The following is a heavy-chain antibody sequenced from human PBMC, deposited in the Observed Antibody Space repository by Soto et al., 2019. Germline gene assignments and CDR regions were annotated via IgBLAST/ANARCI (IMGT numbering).Heavy chain of an antibody. CDR3: AKAAGEWELNWFDP. V-gene: IGHV3-23*01. J-gene: IGHJ5*02. Sequence: GRSMRLSCAASGSTFSSYAMSWVRQPPGKGLEWVSAISGSGGSTYYAESVKGRFTISRDKTKNTVYLQMNSLRAEDTGVYYCAKAAGEWELNWFDPWGQGTLVTVSS. D-gene: IGHD1-26*01. CDR1: GSTFSSYA. CDR2: ISGSGGST.